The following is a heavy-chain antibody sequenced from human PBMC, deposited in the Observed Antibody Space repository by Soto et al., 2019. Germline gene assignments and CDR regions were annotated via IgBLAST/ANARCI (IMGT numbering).Heavy chain of an antibody. Sequence: EVQLEESGGDLVQPGGSLRLSCAASGFTFSTYWMHWVRQAPGKGLVWVSRINSDGSITTYADSVKGRFTISRDNSKNTLYLQMNSLRAEDTAVYYCERVATGSYSWRESWGQGTLVTVSS. CDR2: INSDGSIT. V-gene: IGHV3-74*03. J-gene: IGHJ5*02. D-gene: IGHD1-26*01. CDR3: ERVATGSYSWRES. CDR1: GFTFSTYW.